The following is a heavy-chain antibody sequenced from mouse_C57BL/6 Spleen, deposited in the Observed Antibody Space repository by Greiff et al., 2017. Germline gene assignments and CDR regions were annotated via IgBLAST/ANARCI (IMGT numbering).Heavy chain of an antibody. CDR2: IYWDDDK. Sequence: QVTLKESGPGILQSSQTLSLTCSFSGFSLSTSGMGVSWIRQPSGKGLEWLAHIYWDDDKRYNPSPKSRLTISKDTSRNQVFLKITSVDTADTATYYCARAQDGYYFAYWGQGTLVTVSA. V-gene: IGHV8-12*01. CDR3: ARAQDGYYFAY. CDR1: GFSLSTSGMG. J-gene: IGHJ3*01. D-gene: IGHD2-3*01.